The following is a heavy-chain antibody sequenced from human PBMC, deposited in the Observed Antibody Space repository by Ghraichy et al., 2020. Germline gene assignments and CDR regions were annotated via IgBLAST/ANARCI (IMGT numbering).Heavy chain of an antibody. CDR1: GFTFTNAW. CDR3: TCRFLDWFQNGLDV. D-gene: IGHD3/OR15-3a*01. J-gene: IGHJ6*02. Sequence: GESLNISCAASGFTFTNAWMNWVRQAPGKGLEWVGRIKSKTDGGTTDYATPVKGRFTISRDDSRNMVHLQMNSLKTEDTAVYYCTCRFLDWFQNGLDVWGQGTTVTVSS. V-gene: IGHV3-15*01. CDR2: IKSKTDGGTT.